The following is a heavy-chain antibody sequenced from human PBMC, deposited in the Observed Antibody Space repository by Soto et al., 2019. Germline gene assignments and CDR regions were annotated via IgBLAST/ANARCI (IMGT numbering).Heavy chain of an antibody. D-gene: IGHD3-10*01. CDR2: IWYDGSNK. V-gene: IGHV3-33*01. J-gene: IGHJ6*02. Sequence: GGSLRLSCAASGFTFSTYAMHWVRQAPGKGPEWVAGIWYDGSNKYYADSVKGRFTISRDNSKNTLYLQMNSLRAEDTAVYYCARDRVTMVREKPYYYYGLTVWGQGTTVTVSS. CDR3: ARDRVTMVREKPYYYYGLTV. CDR1: GFTFSTYA.